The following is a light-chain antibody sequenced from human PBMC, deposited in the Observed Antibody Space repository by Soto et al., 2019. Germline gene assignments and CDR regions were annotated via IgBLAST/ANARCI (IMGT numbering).Light chain of an antibody. CDR1: SGSVSISYF. V-gene: IGLV8-61*01. J-gene: IGLJ3*02. CDR2: NTN. Sequence: QAVVTQEPSFSVSPGGTVTVTCGLSSGSVSISYFPSWYQQTPGQAPRTLIYNTNTRSSGVPDRFSGSILGNKAALTITGAQADDESDYYCVLYMGSGIWVFGGGTQLTVL. CDR3: VLYMGSGIWV.